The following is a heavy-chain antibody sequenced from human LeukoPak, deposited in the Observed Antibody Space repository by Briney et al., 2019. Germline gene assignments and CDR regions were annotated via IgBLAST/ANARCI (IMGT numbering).Heavy chain of an antibody. V-gene: IGHV3-23*01. D-gene: IGHD3-22*01. CDR2: ISGSGGST. CDR1: GFTFSSYA. Sequence: GGSLRLSCAASGFTFSSYAMSWVRQAPGKGLEWVSAISGSGGSTYYADSVKGRFTISRENSKNTLYLQMNSLRAEDTAVYYCARDRAYDSSGYHYWGQGTLVTVSS. J-gene: IGHJ4*02. CDR3: ARDRAYDSSGYHY.